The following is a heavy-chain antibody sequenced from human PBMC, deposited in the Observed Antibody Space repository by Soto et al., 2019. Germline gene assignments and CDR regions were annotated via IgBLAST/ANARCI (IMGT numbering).Heavy chain of an antibody. D-gene: IGHD2-15*01. Sequence: QVQLVGSGGGVVQPGRSLRLSCAASGFTFSSYGMHWVRQAPGKGLEWVAVIAYDGSNKYYADSVKGRFTISRENSKNRLYLQMNSLRAEDTAVYYCAKDTPSDCSRGSCYSDYFDYWGQGTLVTVSS. J-gene: IGHJ4*02. V-gene: IGHV3-30*18. CDR3: AKDTPSDCSRGSCYSDYFDY. CDR2: IAYDGSNK. CDR1: GFTFSSYG.